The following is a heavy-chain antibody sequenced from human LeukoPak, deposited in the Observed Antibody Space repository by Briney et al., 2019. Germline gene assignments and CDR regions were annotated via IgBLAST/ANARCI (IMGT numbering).Heavy chain of an antibody. Sequence: SETLSLTCTVSGGSISSSSYYWGWIRQPPGKGLEWIGSIYYSGSTYYNPSLKSRVTISVDTSKNQFSLKLSSVTAADTAVYYCARDRVDYESSGYNPYYFDYWGQGTLVTVSS. J-gene: IGHJ4*02. CDR1: GGSISSSSYY. D-gene: IGHD3-22*01. V-gene: IGHV4-39*07. CDR2: IYYSGST. CDR3: ARDRVDYESSGYNPYYFDY.